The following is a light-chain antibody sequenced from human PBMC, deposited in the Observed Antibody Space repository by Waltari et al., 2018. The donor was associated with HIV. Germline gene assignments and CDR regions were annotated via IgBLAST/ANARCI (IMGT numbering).Light chain of an antibody. CDR3: ATWDAGLSGPV. CDR2: ANS. V-gene: IGLV1-44*01. J-gene: IGLJ2*01. Sequence: QSELTQPPSASGIPGQRVTTSCSGSTSNIGSYTVTWSQQLPGTAPKLLIYANSERPYGVPGRFSGSQSDTSASLAIGGLQSEDEADYYCATWDAGLSGPVFGGGTKLTVL. CDR1: TSNIGSYT.